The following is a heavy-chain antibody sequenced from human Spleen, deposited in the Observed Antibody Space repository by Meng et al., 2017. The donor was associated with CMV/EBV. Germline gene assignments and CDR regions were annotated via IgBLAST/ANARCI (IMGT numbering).Heavy chain of an antibody. J-gene: IGHJ4*02. Sequence: GESLKISCAASGFTFSKAWMSWVRQAPGKGLEWVGHIKSKTDGGTTVYGAPVKGRFTISRDDSKNTLYLQMNGLKTEDTAVYFCTTTPLGYCSSTTCFDYWGQGMLVTVSS. D-gene: IGHD2-2*01. V-gene: IGHV3-15*01. CDR2: IKSKTDGGTT. CDR1: GFTFSKAW. CDR3: TTTPLGYCSSTTCFDY.